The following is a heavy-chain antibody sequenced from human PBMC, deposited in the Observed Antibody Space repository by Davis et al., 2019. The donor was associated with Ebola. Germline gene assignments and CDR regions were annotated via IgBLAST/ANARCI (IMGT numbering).Heavy chain of an antibody. Sequence: GESLKISCAASGFTFSSYAMSWVRQAPGKGLEWVSAISGSGGSTYYADSVKGRFTISRDNSKNTLYLQMNSLRAEDTAVYYCATWSGYSSGRVDYWGQGTLVTVSS. CDR2: ISGSGGST. CDR3: ATWSGYSSGRVDY. CDR1: GFTFSSYA. J-gene: IGHJ4*02. V-gene: IGHV3-23*01. D-gene: IGHD6-19*01.